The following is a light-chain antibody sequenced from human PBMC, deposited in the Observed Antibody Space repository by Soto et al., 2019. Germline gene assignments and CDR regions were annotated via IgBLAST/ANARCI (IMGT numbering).Light chain of an antibody. CDR1: QSIDKW. J-gene: IGKJ1*01. Sequence: DIQMTQSPSTLSSSVGDRVTITCRASQSIDKWLAWYQQKQGKAPKLLIYKASILQSGVPSRFSGSGSGTEFTLTISSLQPDDVGSYFCQQYNRFSWTFGQGTKVEIK. CDR3: QQYNRFSWT. V-gene: IGKV1-5*03. CDR2: KAS.